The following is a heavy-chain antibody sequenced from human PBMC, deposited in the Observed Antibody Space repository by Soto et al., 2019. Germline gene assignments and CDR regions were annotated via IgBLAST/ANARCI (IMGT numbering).Heavy chain of an antibody. Sequence: PSETLSLTCAVYCGSFSGYYWSWIRQPPGKGLEWIGDIYHSGSTNYNPSLKSRVTISVDTSKNQFSLKLSSVTAADTAVYYCALGYQLLSFDPWGQGTLVTVS. CDR1: CGSFSGYY. J-gene: IGHJ5*02. D-gene: IGHD2-2*01. V-gene: IGHV4-34*01. CDR2: IYHSGST. CDR3: ALGYQLLSFDP.